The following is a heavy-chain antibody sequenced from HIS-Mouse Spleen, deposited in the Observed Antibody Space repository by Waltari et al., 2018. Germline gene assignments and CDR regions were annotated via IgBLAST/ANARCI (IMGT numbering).Heavy chain of an antibody. D-gene: IGHD6-19*01. CDR3: AKDRQWLVRIYFDY. CDR2: ISGSGGST. CDR1: GFPFRSYA. J-gene: IGHJ4*02. V-gene: IGHV3-23*01. Sequence: EVQLLESGGGLVQPGGSLRLSCAASGFPFRSYAMSWVRQAPGKGLEWVSAISGSGGSTYYADSVKGRFTISRDNSKNTLYLQMNSLRAEDTAVYYCAKDRQWLVRIYFDYWGQGTLVTVSS.